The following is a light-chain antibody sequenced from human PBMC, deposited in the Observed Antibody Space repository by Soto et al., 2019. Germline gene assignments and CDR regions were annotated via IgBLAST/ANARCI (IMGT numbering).Light chain of an antibody. V-gene: IGKV1-5*03. CDR2: KAS. CDR1: QTISSW. J-gene: IGKJ1*01. CDR3: QHYGGMWA. Sequence: DIQMTQSPSTLSGSVGDRVTITCRASQTISSWLAWYQQKPGKAPKLLIYKASTLKSGVPSRFSGSGSATEFILTISSLQPDDFTTYYCQHYGGMWAFGQGTKVDI.